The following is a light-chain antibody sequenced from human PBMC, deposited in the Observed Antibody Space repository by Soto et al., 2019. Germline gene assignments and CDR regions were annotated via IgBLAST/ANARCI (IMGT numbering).Light chain of an antibody. CDR1: SSDVGGYNY. V-gene: IGLV2-8*01. J-gene: IGLJ2*01. CDR3: SSYAGSNNPVV. Sequence: QSALTQPPSASGSPGQSVTISCTGTSSDVGGYNYVSWYQQHPGKAPKLMIYEVSKRPSGFPDRFSGSKSGNTASLTVSGLQAEDEAYYYCSSYAGSNNPVVFGGGTKLTVL. CDR2: EVS.